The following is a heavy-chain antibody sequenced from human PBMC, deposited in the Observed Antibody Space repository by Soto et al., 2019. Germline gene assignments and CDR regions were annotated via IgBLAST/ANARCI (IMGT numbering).Heavy chain of an antibody. J-gene: IGHJ4*02. CDR2: ISGSGGST. V-gene: IGHV3-23*01. Sequence: EVQLLESGGGLVQPGGSLRLSCAASGFTFSSYAMSWVRQAPGKGLEWVSAISGSGGSTYYADSVKGRFTISRDNTKNALYLQMHSPRVEDTAVYYCAKGENYYGSGSPPNFDYWGQGTLVTVSA. CDR3: AKGENYYGSGSPPNFDY. CDR1: GFTFSSYA. D-gene: IGHD3-10*01.